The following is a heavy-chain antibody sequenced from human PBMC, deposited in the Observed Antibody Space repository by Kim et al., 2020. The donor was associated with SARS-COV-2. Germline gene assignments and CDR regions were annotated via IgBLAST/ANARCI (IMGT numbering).Heavy chain of an antibody. J-gene: IGHJ4*02. CDR1: GGSVSSGSYY. CDR3: ARDLVAVDSSRL. CDR2: IYYSGST. D-gene: IGHD3-22*01. Sequence: SETLSLTCTVSGGSVSSGSYYWSWIRQPPGKGLEWIGYIYYSGSTNYNPSLKSRVTISVDTSKNQFSLKLSSVTAADTAVYYCARDLVAVDSSRLWGQGTLVTVSS. V-gene: IGHV4-61*01.